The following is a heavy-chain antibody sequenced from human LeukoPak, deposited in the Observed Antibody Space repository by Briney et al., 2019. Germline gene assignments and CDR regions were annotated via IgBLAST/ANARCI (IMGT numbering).Heavy chain of an antibody. CDR3: ARARKYSGWDVYYFDY. Sequence: GGSLRLSCAASGFTVSSNYMSWVRQAPGKGLEWVSVIYSGGSTYYADSVKDRFTISRDNSKNTLYLQMNSLRAEDTAVYYCARARKYSGWDVYYFDYWGQGTLVTVSS. D-gene: IGHD6-19*01. J-gene: IGHJ4*02. CDR2: IYSGGST. V-gene: IGHV3-53*01. CDR1: GFTVSSNY.